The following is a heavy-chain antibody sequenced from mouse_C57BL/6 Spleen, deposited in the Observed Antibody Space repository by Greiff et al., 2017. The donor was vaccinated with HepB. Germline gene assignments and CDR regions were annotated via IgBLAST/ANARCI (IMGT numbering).Heavy chain of an antibody. CDR3: ASFHWDY. CDR2: IYPGSGST. V-gene: IGHV1-55*01. D-gene: IGHD4-1*01. J-gene: IGHJ3*01. Sequence: QVHVKQPGAELVKPGASVKMSCKASGYTFTSYWITWVKQRPGQGLEWIGDIYPGSGSTNYNEKFKSKATLTVDTSSSTAYMQLSSLTSEDSAVYYCASFHWDYWGQGTLVTVSA. CDR1: GYTFTSYW.